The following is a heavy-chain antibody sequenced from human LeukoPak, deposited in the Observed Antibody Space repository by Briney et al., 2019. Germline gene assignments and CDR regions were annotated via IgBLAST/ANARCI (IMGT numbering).Heavy chain of an antibody. D-gene: IGHD4-17*01. CDR3: ARSAGDPHAFDV. J-gene: IGHJ3*01. Sequence: GGSLRLSCAASGFTFSRHAMHWVRQAPGKGLEGGAVISYDGSNKDYADSVKGRFTVSRDNSKNTLYLQFSSLRAEDTAVFYCARSAGDPHAFDVWGQGTMVIVSS. CDR2: ISYDGSNK. V-gene: IGHV3-30-3*01. CDR1: GFTFSRHA.